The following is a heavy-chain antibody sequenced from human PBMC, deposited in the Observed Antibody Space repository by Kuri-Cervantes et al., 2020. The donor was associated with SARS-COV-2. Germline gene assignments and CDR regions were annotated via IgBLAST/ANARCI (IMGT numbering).Heavy chain of an antibody. D-gene: IGHD3-9*01. CDR3: AREGGEEGSDYDILTGYLGAAYYYYYMDV. CDR1: GGSISSGDYY. J-gene: IGHJ6*03. V-gene: IGHV4-30-4*08. CDR2: IYYSGST. Sequence: SETLSLTCTVSGGSISSGDYYWSWIRQPPGKGLEWIGYIYYSGSTYYNPSLKSRVTISVDTSKNQFSLKLRSVTAADTAVYYGAREGGEEGSDYDILTGYLGAAYYYYYMDVWGKGTTVTVSS.